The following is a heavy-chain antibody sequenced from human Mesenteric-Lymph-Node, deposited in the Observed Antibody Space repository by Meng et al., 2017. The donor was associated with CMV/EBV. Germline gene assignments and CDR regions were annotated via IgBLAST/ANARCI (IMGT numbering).Heavy chain of an antibody. CDR2: IKQDGSEK. D-gene: IGHD3-3*01. CDR3: AKGSDFWSGSLDY. Sequence: GGSLRLSCAASGFTFSTYWMSWVRQAPDKGLEWVANIKQDGSEKYYVESVKGRLIISRDNAKNSLYLYMNSLRAEDTAVYYCAKGSDFWSGSLDYWGQGTLVTVSS. CDR1: GFTFSTYW. J-gene: IGHJ4*02. V-gene: IGHV3-7*03.